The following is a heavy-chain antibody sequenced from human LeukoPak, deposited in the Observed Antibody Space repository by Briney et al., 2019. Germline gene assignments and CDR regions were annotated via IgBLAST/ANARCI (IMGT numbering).Heavy chain of an antibody. CDR1: GRSISRYY. V-gene: IGHV4-59*01. Sequence: SQTLSLTCTVSGRSISRYYWSWIRQPPGKGLEWIGYIYYSGSTNYNPSLKTRVTISLDTSKTQSSLKLSSVTAADTAVYYCARPIAPSSGYYYYMDVWGKGTTVTVSS. CDR3: ARPIAPSSGYYYYMDV. D-gene: IGHD6-6*01. J-gene: IGHJ6*03. CDR2: IYYSGST.